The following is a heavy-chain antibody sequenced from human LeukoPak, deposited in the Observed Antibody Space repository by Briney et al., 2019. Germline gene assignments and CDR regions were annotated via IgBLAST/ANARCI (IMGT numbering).Heavy chain of an antibody. CDR2: ISSSGSTI. Sequence: GGSLRLSCAASGFTFSSYEMNWVRQAPGKGLEWVSYISSSGSTIYYADSVKGRFTISRDNAKNSLYLQMNSLRAEDTAVYYCARDKELLSFDPWGQGTLVTVSS. V-gene: IGHV3-48*03. J-gene: IGHJ5*02. D-gene: IGHD1-26*01. CDR3: ARDKELLSFDP. CDR1: GFTFSSYE.